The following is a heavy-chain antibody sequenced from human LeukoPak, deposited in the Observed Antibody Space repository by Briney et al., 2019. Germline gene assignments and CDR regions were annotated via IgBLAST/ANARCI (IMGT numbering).Heavy chain of an antibody. CDR3: ARHSSGGSRYGGYYYGMDV. V-gene: IGHV5-51*01. J-gene: IGHJ6*02. CDR1: GYSFTSYW. D-gene: IGHD2-15*01. CDR2: IYPGDSDT. Sequence: GESLKISGKGSGYSFTSYWIGWVRQMPGKGLEWMGIIYPGDSDTRYSPSFQGQVTISADKSISTAYLQWSSLKASDTAMYYCARHSSGGSRYGGYYYGMDVWGQGTTVTVSS.